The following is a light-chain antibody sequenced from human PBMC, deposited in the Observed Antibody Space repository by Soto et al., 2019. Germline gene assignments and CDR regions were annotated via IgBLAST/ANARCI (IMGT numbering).Light chain of an antibody. CDR2: AAS. Sequence: DIQMTHDPSSLSEYVGDRVTSTCRASQSITSYLNWYQQKPGKAPKLLIYAASSLLSGVSSRFSGSGTGTDFTLIISRLQPEDFAAYSCQQSDSTPRTFGQGNQVEIQ. V-gene: IGKV1-39*01. J-gene: IGKJ1*01. CDR3: QQSDSTPRT. CDR1: QSITSY.